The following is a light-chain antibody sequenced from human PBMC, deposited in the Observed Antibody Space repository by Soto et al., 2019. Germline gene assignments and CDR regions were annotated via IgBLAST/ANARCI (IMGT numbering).Light chain of an antibody. CDR2: LNSDGSH. CDR3: QTWGNGLVV. J-gene: IGLJ2*01. V-gene: IGLV4-69*01. Sequence: QSVLTQSPSASASLGASVKLTCTLSSGHSSHAIAWHQQQPEKGPRYLMKLNSDGSHTKGDGIPDRFSGSSSGPERYLIISSLQSEDEADYYCQTWGNGLVVFGGGTKLTVL. CDR1: SGHSSHA.